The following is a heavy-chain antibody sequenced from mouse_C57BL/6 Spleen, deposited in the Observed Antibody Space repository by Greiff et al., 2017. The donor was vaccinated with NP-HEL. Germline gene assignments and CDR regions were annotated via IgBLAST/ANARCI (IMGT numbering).Heavy chain of an antibody. CDR2: ISSGGDYI. CDR3: TREAYYGNYVGFAY. D-gene: IGHD2-10*01. Sequence: EVQRVESGEGLVKPGGSLKLSCAASGFTFSSYAMSWVRQTPEKRLEWVAYISSGGDYIYYADTVKGRFTISRDNARNTLYLQMSSLKSEDTAMCYCTREAYYGNYVGFAYWGQGTLVTVSA. V-gene: IGHV5-9-1*02. CDR1: GFTFSSYA. J-gene: IGHJ3*01.